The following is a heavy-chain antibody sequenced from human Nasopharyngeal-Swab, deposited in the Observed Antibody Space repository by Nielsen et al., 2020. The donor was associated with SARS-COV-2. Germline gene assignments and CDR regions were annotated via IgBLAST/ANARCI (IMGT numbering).Heavy chain of an antibody. CDR2: INPNSGGT. D-gene: IGHD3-22*01. CDR3: ATGTYESSDITGY. J-gene: IGHJ4*02. CDR1: GYTFTGYY. Sequence: ASVKVSCKASGYTFTGYYMHWVRQAPGQGLEWMGRINPNSGGTNYAQKFQGRVTMTRDTSISTAYMELSRLRSDDTVVYYCATGTYESSDITGYWGQGTLVTVSS. V-gene: IGHV1-2*05.